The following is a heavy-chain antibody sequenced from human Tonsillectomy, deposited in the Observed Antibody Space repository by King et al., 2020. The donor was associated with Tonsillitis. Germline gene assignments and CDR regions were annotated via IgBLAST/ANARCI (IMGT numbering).Heavy chain of an antibody. J-gene: IGHJ4*02. CDR2: ISSSYT. CDR3: ARLPWDTAMVRFDY. D-gene: IGHD5-18*01. Sequence: QLVQSGGGLVKPGGSLRLSCAASGFTFSDYYMSWIRQAPGKGLEWVSYISSSYTDYADSVKGRFTISRDDAKSSLYLQMNSLRADDTAVYYCARLPWDTAMVRFDYWGQGTLVTVSS. CDR1: GFTFSDYY. V-gene: IGHV3-11*06.